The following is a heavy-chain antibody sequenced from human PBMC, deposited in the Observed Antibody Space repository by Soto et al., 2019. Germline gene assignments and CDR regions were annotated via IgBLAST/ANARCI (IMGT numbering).Heavy chain of an antibody. V-gene: IGHV3-23*01. Sequence: GGSLRLSCAASGFTFTSYALSWVRQAPGKGLEWVSAISNSGGRTDYADSVKGRFTISRDNPKNTVYLQMNGLRAEDTAVYYCATADTHYFDSSGSNFDYWSQGTLVTVSS. D-gene: IGHD3-22*01. J-gene: IGHJ4*02. CDR3: ATADTHYFDSSGSNFDY. CDR2: ISNSGGRT. CDR1: GFTFTSYA.